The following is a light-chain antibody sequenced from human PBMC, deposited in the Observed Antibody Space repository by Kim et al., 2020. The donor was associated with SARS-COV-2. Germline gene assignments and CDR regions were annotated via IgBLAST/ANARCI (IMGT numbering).Light chain of an antibody. Sequence: GQSITISCTGTSGGVGGYNLVSWYQHLPGKAPKLMIFEDTSRPSGVSNRFSGSKSGNTASLTISGLQAEDEADYYCCSYAGSSTYVFGTGTKVTVL. V-gene: IGLV2-23*01. CDR1: SGGVGGYNL. J-gene: IGLJ1*01. CDR3: CSYAGSSTYV. CDR2: EDT.